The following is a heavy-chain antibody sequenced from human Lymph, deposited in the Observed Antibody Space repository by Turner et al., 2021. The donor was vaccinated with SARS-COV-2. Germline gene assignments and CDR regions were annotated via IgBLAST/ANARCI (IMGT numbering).Heavy chain of an antibody. CDR1: CSSFILSSNS. CDR2: IYYCGST. V-gene: IGHV4-39*01. Sequence: HLQLQESVPGLVKPSATLSLPGTLSCSSFILSSNSWGWIRQPPGKGLDWIGYIYYCGSTYYNPSLKSGVTISVDTTKNKYSLKLSSVTAADTAVYYCASEGFIVVVPAPSRDAFDIWGQGTMVTISS. D-gene: IGHD2-2*01. J-gene: IGHJ3*02. CDR3: ASEGFIVVVPAPSRDAFDI.